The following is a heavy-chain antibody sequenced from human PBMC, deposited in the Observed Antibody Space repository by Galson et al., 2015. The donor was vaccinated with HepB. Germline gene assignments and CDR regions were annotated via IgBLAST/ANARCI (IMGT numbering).Heavy chain of an antibody. CDR1: GCTFISYT. D-gene: IGHD3-10*01. CDR3: ATRSRDGSGGSLGRNWFDS. Sequence: SVKVSCKASGCTFISYTISWVRQAPGQGLEWMGRIIPNLGNANYAQKFQGRVTITADKSTSTAYMEPSSLRSEDTAVYYCATRSRDGSGGSLGRNWFDSWGQGTLVTVSS. V-gene: IGHV1-69*02. CDR2: IIPNLGNA. J-gene: IGHJ5*01.